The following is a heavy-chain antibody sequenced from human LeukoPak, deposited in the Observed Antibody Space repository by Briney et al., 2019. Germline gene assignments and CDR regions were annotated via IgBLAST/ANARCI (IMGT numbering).Heavy chain of an antibody. CDR2: IKQDGSEK. Sequence: PGGSLRLSCAVSGFTFSDFWMNWVRQAPGKGLKWVASIKQDGSEKYYVDSVKGRFSISRDNAKNSLHLQMNSLRAEDTAVYYCARDHTVDGLVFDYWGQGILVTVSS. V-gene: IGHV3-7*01. CDR3: ARDHTVDGLVFDY. D-gene: IGHD6-19*01. J-gene: IGHJ4*02. CDR1: GFTFSDFW.